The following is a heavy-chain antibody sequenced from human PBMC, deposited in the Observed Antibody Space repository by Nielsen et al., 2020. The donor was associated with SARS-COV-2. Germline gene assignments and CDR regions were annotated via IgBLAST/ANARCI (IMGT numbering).Heavy chain of an antibody. V-gene: IGHV3-64D*09. CDR2: INNKGDST. CDR1: GLSFRSYA. J-gene: IGHJ4*02. Sequence: GGSLRLSCSASGLSFRSYAMHWVRQAPGKGLEHVSSINNKGDSTYYADAVKGRFTISRDNSKNTLYLQMNSLRGGDTAVYYCVKDIAAGRSGFLEYWGQGTLVTVSS. D-gene: IGHD6-13*01. CDR3: VKDIAAGRSGFLEY.